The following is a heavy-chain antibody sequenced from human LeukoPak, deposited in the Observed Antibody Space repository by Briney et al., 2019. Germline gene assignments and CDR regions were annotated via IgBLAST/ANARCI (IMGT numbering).Heavy chain of an antibody. CDR1: GGSISSSNW. V-gene: IGHV4-4*02. CDR2: IYHSGST. D-gene: IGHD3-10*01. J-gene: IGHJ4*02. Sequence: PSGTLSLTCAVSGGSISSSNWWSWVRQPPGKGLEWIGEIYHSGSTNYNPSLKSRVTISVDKSKNQFSLKLSSVTAADTAVYYCARGSYYYGSGSSQAWDYWGQGTLVTVSS. CDR3: ARGSYYYGSGSSQAWDY.